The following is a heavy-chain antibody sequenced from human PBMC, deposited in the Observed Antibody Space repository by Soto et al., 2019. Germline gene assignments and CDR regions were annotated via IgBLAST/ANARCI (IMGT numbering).Heavy chain of an antibody. V-gene: IGHV3-7*03. D-gene: IGHD6-19*01. J-gene: IGHJ4*02. Sequence: VGSLRLSCVASGFTFSSSFMGWVRQAPGKGLEWVANINQDGGGTYYVDSVEGRFTISRDNAKDSLYLQMNSLRGEDTAVYYCARYFRGSGRYFFDYWGQGTLVTVSS. CDR1: GFTFSSSF. CDR2: INQDGGGT. CDR3: ARYFRGSGRYFFDY.